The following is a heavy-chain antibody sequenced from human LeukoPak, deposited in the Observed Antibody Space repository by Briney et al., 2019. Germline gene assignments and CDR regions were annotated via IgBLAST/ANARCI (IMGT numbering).Heavy chain of an antibody. J-gene: IGHJ6*02. CDR3: ATDIPRRVRGVVYSSFGMDV. V-gene: IGHV1-24*01. CDR1: GYTLTDLS. D-gene: IGHD3-10*01. Sequence: ASVKVSCKVSGYTLTDLSMHWVRQAPGKGLEWLGGFDPEDGETIYAQKFQGRVTLAEDTSTDTAYMELSSLRSEDTAAYYCATDIPRRVRGVVYSSFGMDVRGQGTTVTVPS. CDR2: FDPEDGET.